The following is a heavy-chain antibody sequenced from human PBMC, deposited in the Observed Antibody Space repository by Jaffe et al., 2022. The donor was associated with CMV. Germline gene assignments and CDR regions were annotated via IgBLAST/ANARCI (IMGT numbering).Heavy chain of an antibody. CDR1: GFTFSSYW. CDR2: IKQDGSEK. D-gene: IGHD6-6*01. CDR3: ARYRKQLVFLSASWYFDL. V-gene: IGHV3-7*03. Sequence: EVQLVESGGGLVQPGGSLRLSCAASGFTFSSYWMSWVRQAPGKGLEWVANIKQDGSEKYYVDSVKGRFTISRDNAKNSLYLQMNSLRAEDTAVYYCARYRKQLVFLSASWYFDLWGRGTLVTVSS. J-gene: IGHJ2*01.